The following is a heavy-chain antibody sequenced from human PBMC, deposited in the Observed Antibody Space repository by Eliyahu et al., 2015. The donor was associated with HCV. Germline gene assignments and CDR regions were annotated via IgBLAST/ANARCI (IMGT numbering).Heavy chain of an antibody. CDR2: INPNSGGT. CDR3: ARDRKVYCRTSSCHDFDY. D-gene: IGHD2-2*01. Sequence: QVQLVQSGAEVKKPGASVKVSCKASGYTFXGYYXHWVRQAPGQGLEWMGWINPNSGGTNYAQKFQGRVTMTRDTSISTAYMELSRLRSDDTAVYYCARDRKVYCRTSSCHDFDYWGQGTLVTVSS. CDR1: GYTFXGYY. J-gene: IGHJ4*02. V-gene: IGHV1-2*02.